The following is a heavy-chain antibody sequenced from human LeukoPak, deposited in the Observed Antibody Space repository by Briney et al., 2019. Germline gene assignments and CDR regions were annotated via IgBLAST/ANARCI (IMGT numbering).Heavy chain of an antibody. V-gene: IGHV3-30*03. CDR2: ISYDGSNK. CDR1: GFTFSSYG. CDR3: ATHYYYYGMDV. J-gene: IGHJ6*02. Sequence: GGSLRLSCAASGFTFSSYGMHWVRQAPGKGLEWVAVISYDGSNKYYADSVKGRFTISRDNSKNTLYLQMNSLRAEDTAVYYCATHYYYYGMDVWGQGTTVTV.